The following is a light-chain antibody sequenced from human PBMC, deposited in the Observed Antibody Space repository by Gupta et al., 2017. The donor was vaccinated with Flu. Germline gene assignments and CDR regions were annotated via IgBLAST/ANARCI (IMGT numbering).Light chain of an antibody. CDR3: QQRSSWPWT. V-gene: IGKV3-11*01. CDR2: EAS. J-gene: IGKJ1*01. CDR1: QSVSSY. Sequence: GERAAVSCRTSQSVSSYFAWYQQKPGQAPRLLIYEASNRATGIPARFSGSGSGTDFTLIISSLEPEDFAVYYCQQRSSWPWTFGKGTKVEI.